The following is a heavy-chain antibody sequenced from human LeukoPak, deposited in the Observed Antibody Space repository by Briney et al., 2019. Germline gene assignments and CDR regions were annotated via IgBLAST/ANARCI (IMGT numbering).Heavy chain of an antibody. CDR1: SGSITGYY. V-gene: IGHV4-59*01. D-gene: IGHD6-19*01. CDR3: ARVGSGGAWFDF. J-gene: IGHJ4*02. Sequence: SETLSLTCTVSSGSITGYYWSWIRQPPGKGLGWIAYVYATGTTNYNPSLKTRATISIDTSKNQLSLTLTSLTATDTAVYYCARVGSGGAWFDFWGQGALVSISS. CDR2: VYATGTT.